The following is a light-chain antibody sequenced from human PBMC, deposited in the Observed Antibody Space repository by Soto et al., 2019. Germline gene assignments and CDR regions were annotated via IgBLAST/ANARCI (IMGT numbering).Light chain of an antibody. CDR2: TNI. V-gene: IGLV1-44*01. Sequence: QSVLTQPPSASGTPGQRVTISCCGSSSNIGSNSVSWYQQLPGTAPKLVIYTNIQRPSGVPDRFSGSKSGASASLAISGLQSEDEADYYCAAWDDSLDGLVFGGGTKLTVL. CDR3: AAWDDSLDGLV. CDR1: SSNIGSNS. J-gene: IGLJ2*01.